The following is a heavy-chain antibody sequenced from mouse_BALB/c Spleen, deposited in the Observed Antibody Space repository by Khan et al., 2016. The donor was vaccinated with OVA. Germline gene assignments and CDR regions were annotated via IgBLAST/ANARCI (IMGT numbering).Heavy chain of an antibody. CDR2: ISYSGST. CDR1: GYSITSDYA. V-gene: IGHV3-2*02. Sequence: VQLKQSGPGLVKPSQSLSPTCTVTGYSITSDYAWNWIRQFPGNKLEWMGYISYSGSTNSNPSLKSRISTTRATAKNQFFLQLNSMTTENTSTYDCARDGSRYNYAMDYWGQGTSVTVSS. J-gene: IGHJ4*01. D-gene: IGHD2-3*01. CDR3: ARDGSRYNYAMDY.